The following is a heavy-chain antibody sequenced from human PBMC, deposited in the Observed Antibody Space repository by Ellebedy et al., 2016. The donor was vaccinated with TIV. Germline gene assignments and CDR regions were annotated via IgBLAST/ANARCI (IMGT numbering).Heavy chain of an antibody. D-gene: IGHD4-23*01. CDR2: IYYIGIT. CDR3: ARDGAGRWDY. V-gene: IGHV4-59*12. J-gene: IGHJ4*02. CDR1: AGSISTFY. Sequence: MPSETLSLTCNVSAGSISTFYWSWIRQLPGKGLEFIGYIYYIGITNYNPSLESRVAISIDTSENQFPLRLSSVTAADTAVYYCARDGAGRWDYWGPGTLVTVSS.